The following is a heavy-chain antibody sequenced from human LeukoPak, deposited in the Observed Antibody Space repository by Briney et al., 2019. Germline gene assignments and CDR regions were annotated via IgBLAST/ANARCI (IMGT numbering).Heavy chain of an antibody. D-gene: IGHD3-3*01. CDR1: AFTFSIYC. V-gene: IGHV3-30*02. Sequence: PGRCLRLFCAASAFTFSIYCMHCVRQAPGKGREWVAFIRYDGSNKYYADSVKGRFTISRDNSKNTLYLQMNSLRAEDTAVYYCAKTDYDFAGVWGQGTMVTVSS. CDR2: IRYDGSNK. CDR3: AKTDYDFAGV. J-gene: IGHJ3*01.